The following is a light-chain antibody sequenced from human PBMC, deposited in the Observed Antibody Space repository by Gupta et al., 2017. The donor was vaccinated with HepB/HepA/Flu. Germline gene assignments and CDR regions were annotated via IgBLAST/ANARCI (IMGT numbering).Light chain of an antibody. J-gene: IGKJ4*01. CDR3: QQQNTSPSLT. CDR1: QSISSW. V-gene: IGKV1-5*03. Sequence: DTQMTQSPSTLSASVGDRVNITCRASQSISSWLAWYQQKPGKAPKLLIYKASSLESGVPSRFSGSGYGKEVSLTISSRQPDDSATYYCQQQNTSPSLTFGGGTKVEIK. CDR2: KAS.